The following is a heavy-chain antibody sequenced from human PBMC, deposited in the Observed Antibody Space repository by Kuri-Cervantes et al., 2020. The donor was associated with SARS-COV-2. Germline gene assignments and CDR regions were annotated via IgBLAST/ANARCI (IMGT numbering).Heavy chain of an antibody. Sequence: GESLKISCAASGFTFSSYSMNWVRQAPGKGLEWVSYISSSSSTIYYADSVKGRFTISRDNAKNSLYLQMNSLRDEDTAVYYCASTSSSWYRNWFDPWGQGTLVTVSS. CDR3: ASTSSSWYRNWFDP. CDR2: ISSSSSTI. V-gene: IGHV3-48*02. CDR1: GFTFSSYS. J-gene: IGHJ5*02. D-gene: IGHD6-13*01.